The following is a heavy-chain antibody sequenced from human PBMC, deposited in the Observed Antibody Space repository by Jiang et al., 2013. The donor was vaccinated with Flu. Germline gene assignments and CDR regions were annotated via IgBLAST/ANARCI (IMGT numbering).Heavy chain of an antibody. CDR1: GYTFTGYY. V-gene: IGHV1-2*06. CDR2: INPNSGGT. Sequence: SCKASGYTFTGYYMHWVRQAPGQGLEWMGRINPNSGGTNYAQKFQGRVTMTRDTSISTAYMELSRLRSDDTAVYYCARDRGTLYSSRGWFDPWGQGTLVTVSS. J-gene: IGHJ5*02. D-gene: IGHD6-13*01. CDR3: ARDRGTLYSSRGWFDP.